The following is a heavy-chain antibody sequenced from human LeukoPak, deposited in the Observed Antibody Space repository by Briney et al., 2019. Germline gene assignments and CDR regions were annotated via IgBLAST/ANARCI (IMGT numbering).Heavy chain of an antibody. CDR2: LYTGGGT. D-gene: IGHD3-22*01. CDR3: TRSGYRHPYHFDS. CDR1: GFSVRTTY. J-gene: IGHJ4*02. V-gene: IGHV3-53*01. Sequence: GGSLRLSCAASGFSVRTTYMSWVRQAPGKGLEWVSVLYTGGGTDHADSVKGRFTISRDNSKNTLSLQMNSLRVEDTAIYYCTRSGYRHPYHFDSWGQGTLVTVSS.